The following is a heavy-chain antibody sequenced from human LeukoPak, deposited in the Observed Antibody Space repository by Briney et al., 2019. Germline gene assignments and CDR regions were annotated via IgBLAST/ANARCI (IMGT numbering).Heavy chain of an antibody. D-gene: IGHD1-1*01. CDR2: IYYSGST. CDR3: TRGRHGEGLDS. J-gene: IGHJ4*02. CDR1: GGSISSYY. V-gene: IGHV4-59*01. Sequence: SETLSLTCTVSGGSISSYYFSWIRQPPGKGLEWIGYIYYSGSTNYNPSLKSRVSMSVDTSKRQFYLNVYSVTAADTAVYYCTRGRHGEGLDSWGQGTLVTVSS.